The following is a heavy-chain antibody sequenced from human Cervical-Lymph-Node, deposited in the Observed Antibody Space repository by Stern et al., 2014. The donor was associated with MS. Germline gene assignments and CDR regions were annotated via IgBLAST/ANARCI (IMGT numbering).Heavy chain of an antibody. D-gene: IGHD3-3*01. CDR3: ARFVLRFLERSHLGFDY. Sequence: QVQLQQWGAGLLKPSETLSLTCAAYGGSFSGYYWSWIRQSPGKGLEWIGEINQSGSTNYNPSLKSRVAISIDTSKTQFSLNLSSVTAADTAVYYCARFVLRFLERSHLGFDYWGQGTLVTVSS. V-gene: IGHV4-34*01. J-gene: IGHJ4*02. CDR2: INQSGST. CDR1: GGSFSGYY.